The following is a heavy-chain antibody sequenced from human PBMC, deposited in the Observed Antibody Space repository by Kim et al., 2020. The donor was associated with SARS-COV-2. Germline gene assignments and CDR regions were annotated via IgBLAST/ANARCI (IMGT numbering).Heavy chain of an antibody. J-gene: IGHJ4*01. D-gene: IGHD2-21*01. CDR3: AKDPPYCGGDCYLWDY. CDR1: GFTFSSYA. CDR2: ISGSGGST. Sequence: GGSLRLSCAASGFTFSSYAMSWVRQAPGKGLEWVSAISGSGGSTYYADSVKGRFTISRDNSKNTLYLQMNSLRAEDTAVYYCAKDPPYCGGDCYLWDYWGHGTLVTVSS. V-gene: IGHV3-23*01.